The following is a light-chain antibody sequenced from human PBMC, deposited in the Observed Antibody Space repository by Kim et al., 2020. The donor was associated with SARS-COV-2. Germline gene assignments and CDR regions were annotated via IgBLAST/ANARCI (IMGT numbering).Light chain of an antibody. CDR1: SRVVRRYTL. J-gene: IGLJ2*01. V-gene: IGLV2-23*02. CDR3: GSYAGSSALI. Sequence: GQTITISTTGTSRVVRRYTLVAWCQLQPGKAPKLMLYEVTTWASGGSNRFSGSKSRNTASLTISGLQAEDGADYYCGSYAGSSALIFGGGTQRTVL. CDR2: EVT.